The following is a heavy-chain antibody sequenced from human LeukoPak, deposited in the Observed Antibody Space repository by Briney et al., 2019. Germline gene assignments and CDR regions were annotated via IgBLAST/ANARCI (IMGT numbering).Heavy chain of an antibody. Sequence: SEALSLTCTVFGGSFTDYFWTWIRHSPGKGLEWIGEINDYTGDSKYNPSLNSQVSISLEKFKNQHSLELRSVTAADTAVYYCARGRIAKIVVVHSFSYGMDVWGQGTTVTVSS. CDR3: ARGRIAKIVVVHSFSYGMDV. CDR2: INDYTGDS. J-gene: IGHJ6*02. CDR1: GGSFTDYF. D-gene: IGHD3-22*01. V-gene: IGHV4-34*01.